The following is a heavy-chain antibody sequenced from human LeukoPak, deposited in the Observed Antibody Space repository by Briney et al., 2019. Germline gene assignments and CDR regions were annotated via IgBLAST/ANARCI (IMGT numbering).Heavy chain of an antibody. D-gene: IGHD2-21*02. Sequence: GGSLRLSCAASGFTFSSYAMSWVRQAPGKGLEWVSSISSSSSYIYYADSVKGRFTISRDNAKNSLYLQMNSLRAEDTAVYYCARVLAYCGGDCYTNAFDIWGQGTMVTVSS. CDR2: ISSSSSYI. J-gene: IGHJ3*02. V-gene: IGHV3-21*01. CDR3: ARVLAYCGGDCYTNAFDI. CDR1: GFTFSSYA.